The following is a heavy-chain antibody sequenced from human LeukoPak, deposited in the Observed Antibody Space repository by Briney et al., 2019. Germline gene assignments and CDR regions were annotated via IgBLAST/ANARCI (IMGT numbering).Heavy chain of an antibody. CDR3: ARVGRYYDALTGYATGGSPFDY. CDR1: GVSISNYY. J-gene: IGHJ4*02. D-gene: IGHD3-9*01. V-gene: IGHV4-59*08. CDR2: LYNNGRT. Sequence: SETLSLTCTVSGVSISNYYWSWIRQPPGKGLEWIGYLYNNGRTNYNPSLKSRVTISVDTSENQFSLKLSSVTAADTAVYYCARVGRYYDALTGYATGGSPFDYWGQGTPVTVSS.